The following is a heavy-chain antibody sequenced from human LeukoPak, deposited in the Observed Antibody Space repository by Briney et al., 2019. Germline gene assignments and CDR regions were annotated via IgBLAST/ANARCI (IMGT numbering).Heavy chain of an antibody. V-gene: IGHV4-34*01. D-gene: IGHD1-26*01. CDR2: INHSGST. J-gene: IGHJ4*02. CDR1: GGSFSGYY. CDR3: ALNSGSYLDFDY. Sequence: PSETLSLTCAVYGGSFSGYYWSWIRQPPGKGLEWIGEINHSGSTNNNPALKSRVTISVDTSKNQFSLKLSSVTAADTAVYYCALNSGSYLDFDYWGQGTLVTVSS.